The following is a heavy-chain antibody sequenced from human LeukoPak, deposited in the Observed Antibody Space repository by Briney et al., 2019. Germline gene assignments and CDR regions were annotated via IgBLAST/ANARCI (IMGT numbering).Heavy chain of an antibody. CDR1: GGTFSSYA. CDR3: ARKGYCSSTSCHSSGWEYNWFDP. Sequence: VKVSCKASGGTFSSYAISWVRQAPGQGLEWMGGIIPIFGTANYAQKFQGRVTITADESTSTAYMELSSLRSEDTAVYYCARKGYCSSTSCHSSGWEYNWFDPWGQGTLVTVSS. D-gene: IGHD2-2*02. V-gene: IGHV1-69*13. CDR2: IIPIFGTA. J-gene: IGHJ5*02.